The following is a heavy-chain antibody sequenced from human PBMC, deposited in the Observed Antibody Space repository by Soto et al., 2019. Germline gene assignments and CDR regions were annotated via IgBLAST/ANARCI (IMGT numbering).Heavy chain of an antibody. CDR3: ACSGEQLIGDDAFDI. J-gene: IGHJ3*02. Sequence: GGSLRLSCAASGFTFSSYSMNWVRQAPGKGLEWVSSISSSSSSYIHYADSVKGRFTISRDNAKNSLYLQMNSLRAEDTAVYYCACSGEQLIGDDAFDIWGQGTMVTVSS. CDR1: GFTFSSYS. CDR2: ISSSSSSYI. V-gene: IGHV3-21*01. D-gene: IGHD6-6*01.